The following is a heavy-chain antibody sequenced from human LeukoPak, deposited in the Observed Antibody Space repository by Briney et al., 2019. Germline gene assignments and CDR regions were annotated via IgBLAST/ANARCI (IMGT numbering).Heavy chain of an antibody. Sequence: PGGSLRLSCAASGFTFSDYYMSWIRQAPGKGLEWVSYISSSGSTIYYADSVKGRFTISRDNAKNSLYLQMNSLRAEDTAVYYCATRGSHDSSGYYPLDAFDIWGQGTMVTVSS. CDR3: ATRGSHDSSGYYPLDAFDI. V-gene: IGHV3-11*01. CDR2: ISSSGSTI. D-gene: IGHD3-22*01. J-gene: IGHJ3*02. CDR1: GFTFSDYY.